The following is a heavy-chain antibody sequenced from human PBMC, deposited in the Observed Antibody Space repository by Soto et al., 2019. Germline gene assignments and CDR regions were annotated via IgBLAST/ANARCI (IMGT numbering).Heavy chain of an antibody. CDR2: MNPNSGNT. CDR1: GYTFTSYD. V-gene: IGHV1-8*01. Sequence: ASVKVSCKASGYTFTSYDINWVRQATGQGLEWMGWMNPNSGNTGYAQKFQGRVTMTRNTSISTAYMELSSLRSEDTAVYYCARSIAAQPYYYYYMDVWGKGTTVTVSS. J-gene: IGHJ6*03. D-gene: IGHD6-6*01. CDR3: ARSIAAQPYYYYYMDV.